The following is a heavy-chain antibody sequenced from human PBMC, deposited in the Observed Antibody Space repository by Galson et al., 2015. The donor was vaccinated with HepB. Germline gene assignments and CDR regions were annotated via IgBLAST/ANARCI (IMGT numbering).Heavy chain of an antibody. CDR1: GFTFSSYS. V-gene: IGHV3-21*01. CDR3: ARDPGYYDFWSGYPEYYYMDV. CDR2: ISSSSSYI. J-gene: IGHJ6*03. Sequence: SLRLSCAASGFTFSSYSMNWVRQAPGKGLEWVSSISSSSSYIYYADSVKGRFTISRDNAKNSLYLQMNSLRVEDTAVYYCARDPGYYDFWSGYPEYYYMDVWGKGTTVTVSS. D-gene: IGHD3-3*01.